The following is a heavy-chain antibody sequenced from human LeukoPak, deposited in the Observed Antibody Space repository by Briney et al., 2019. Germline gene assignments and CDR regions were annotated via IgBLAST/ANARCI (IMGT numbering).Heavy chain of an antibody. CDR1: GFTFSSYW. J-gene: IGHJ4*02. Sequence: GGSLRLSCAASGFTFSSYWMHWVRQTPGKGLVWVSRINGAGSSISYADSVKGRVTIPRDNAKNTLYLQMNNLRAEDTAVYYCTRGGDYKNDYWGQGTLVTVSS. D-gene: IGHD4-17*01. V-gene: IGHV3-74*01. CDR2: INGAGSSI. CDR3: TRGGDYKNDY.